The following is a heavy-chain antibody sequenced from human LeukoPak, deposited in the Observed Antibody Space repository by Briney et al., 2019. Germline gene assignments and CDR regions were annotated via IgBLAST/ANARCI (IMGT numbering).Heavy chain of an antibody. CDR2: ISSSSSTI. V-gene: IGHV3-48*01. CDR1: GFTFSSYS. Sequence: GGSLRLSCAASGFTFSSYSMNWVRQAPGKGLEWVSYISSSSSTIYYADSVKGRFTISRDNAKNSLYLQMNSLRAEDTAVYYCARDPVYDFWSGLPDYWGQGTLVTVSS. J-gene: IGHJ4*02. CDR3: ARDPVYDFWSGLPDY. D-gene: IGHD3-3*01.